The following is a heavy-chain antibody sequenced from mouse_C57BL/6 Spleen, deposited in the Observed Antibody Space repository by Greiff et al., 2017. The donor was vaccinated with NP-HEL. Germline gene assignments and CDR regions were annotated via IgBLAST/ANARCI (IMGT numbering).Heavy chain of an antibody. CDR1: GYTFTSYW. CDR2: IHPNSGST. D-gene: IGHD2-5*01. CDR3: ARYYSNYYYFDY. V-gene: IGHV1-64*01. Sequence: QVQLQQPGAELVKPGASVKLSCKASGYTFTSYWMHWVKQRPGQGLEWIGMIHPNSGSTNYNEKFKSKATLTVDKSSSTAYMQLSSLTSEDSAVYYCARYYSNYYYFDYWGQGTTLTVSS. J-gene: IGHJ2*01.